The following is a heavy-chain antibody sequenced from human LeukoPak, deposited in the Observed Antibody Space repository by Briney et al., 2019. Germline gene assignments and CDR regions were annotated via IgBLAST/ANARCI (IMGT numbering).Heavy chain of an antibody. CDR1: GFTFRSYA. V-gene: IGHV3-64D*06. J-gene: IGHJ4*02. D-gene: IGHD5-18*01. CDR2: IGSDGRST. CDR3: VKDGGGYDYGTFEY. Sequence: GGSLRLSCSASGFTFRSYAMHWVRQAPGKGLEYVSAIGSDGRSTDYSDSVKGRFTISRDNSKNTLYLQMSSLRAEDTAVYFCVKDGGGYDYGTFEYWGQGTLVTVSS.